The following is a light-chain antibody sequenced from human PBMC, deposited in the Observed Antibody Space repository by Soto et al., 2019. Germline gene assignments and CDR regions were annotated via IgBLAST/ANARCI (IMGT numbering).Light chain of an antibody. J-gene: IGKJ1*01. CDR1: QGISTY. V-gene: IGKV1-39*01. CDR2: AAS. CDR3: QQSYSTTWT. Sequence: DIQLTQSLSTLSASVGDRVTLTCLASQGISTYLNWYQQKPGKAPKLLIYAASSLQSGVPSRFSGSGSETEFTLTISSLQPEDFATYSCQQSYSTTWTFGQGTKVDIK.